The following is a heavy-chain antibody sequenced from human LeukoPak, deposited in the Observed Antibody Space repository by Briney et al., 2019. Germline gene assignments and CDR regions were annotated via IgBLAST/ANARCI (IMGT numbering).Heavy chain of an antibody. CDR1: GFTFNIYG. J-gene: IGHJ4*02. CDR3: ARALPGNTYGYIDY. V-gene: IGHV3-33*08. CDR2: IWSDGSKK. Sequence: GGSLRLSCAVSGFTFNIYGMHWVRQAPGKGLEWVAVIWSDGSKKYYADFVKDRFAVSRDNSKNTLYLEMNSLRAEDTAMYYCARALPGNTYGYIDYWGQGTLVTVSS. D-gene: IGHD5-18*01.